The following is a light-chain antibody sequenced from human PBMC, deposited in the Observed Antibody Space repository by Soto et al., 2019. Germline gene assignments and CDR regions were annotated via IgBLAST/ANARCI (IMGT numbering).Light chain of an antibody. CDR2: DAS. Sequence: EILLTQSPATLCLSPGERATLSCRASQSVSRNLAWYQQKPAQATRLLLYDASNRATGIPARFSGSGSVTDFTLTISRLEPEDFAVYYCQQYGSSPSITFGQGTRLEIK. J-gene: IGKJ5*01. CDR3: QQYGSSPSIT. V-gene: IGKV3-20*01. CDR1: QSVSRN.